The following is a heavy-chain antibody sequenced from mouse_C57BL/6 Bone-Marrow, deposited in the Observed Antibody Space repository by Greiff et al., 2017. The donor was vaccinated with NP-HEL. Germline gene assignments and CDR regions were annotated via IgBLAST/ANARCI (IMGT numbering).Heavy chain of an antibody. CDR1: GYTFTDYY. J-gene: IGHJ3*01. D-gene: IGHD2-5*01. V-gene: IGHV1-19*01. CDR3: ARGYYSNYGEFAY. Sequence: VQLQQSGPVLVKPGASVKMSCKASGYTFTDYYMNWVKQSHGKSLEWIGVINPYNGGTSYNQKFKGKATLTVDKSSSTSYMELNSLTSEDSAVYYCARGYYSNYGEFAYWGQGTLVTVSA. CDR2: INPYNGGT.